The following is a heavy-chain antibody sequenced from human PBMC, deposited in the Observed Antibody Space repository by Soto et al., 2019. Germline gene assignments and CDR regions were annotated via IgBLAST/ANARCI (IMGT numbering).Heavy chain of an antibody. CDR1: GFTFSSYA. J-gene: IGHJ4*02. D-gene: IGHD3-22*01. V-gene: IGHV3-30-3*01. Sequence: SLRLSCAASGFTFSSYAMHWVRQAPGKGLEWVAVISYDGSNKYYADSVKGRFTISRDNSKNTLYLQINSLRAEDTAVYYCAKADSSSGSSPSVYWGQGTLVTVSS. CDR2: ISYDGSNK. CDR3: AKADSSSGSSPSVY.